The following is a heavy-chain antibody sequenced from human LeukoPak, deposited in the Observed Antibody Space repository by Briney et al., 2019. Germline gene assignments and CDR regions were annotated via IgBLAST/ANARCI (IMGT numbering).Heavy chain of an antibody. CDR2: ISYDGSNK. CDR3: ARDRAYGSGSYYLYYYYYGMDV. V-gene: IGHV3-30-3*01. Sequence: PGGSLRLSCAASGFTFSSYAMHWVRQAPGKGLEWVAVISYDGSNKYYADSVKGRFTISRDNPKNTLYLQMNSLRAEDTAVYYCARDRAYGSGSYYLYYYYYGMDVWGQGTTVTVSS. D-gene: IGHD3-10*01. CDR1: GFTFSSYA. J-gene: IGHJ6*02.